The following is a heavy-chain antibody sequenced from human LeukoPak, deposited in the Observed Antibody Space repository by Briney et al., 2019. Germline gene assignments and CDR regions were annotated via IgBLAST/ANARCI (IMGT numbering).Heavy chain of an antibody. Sequence: PSETLSLTCTVSGGSISSYYWSWIRQPPGKGLEWIGYIYYSGSTNYNPSLKSRVTISVDTSKNQFSLKLSSVTAADTAVYYCARDRAVRGVISDPADYWGQGTLVTVSS. V-gene: IGHV4-59*12. CDR3: ARDRAVRGVISDPADY. CDR2: IYYSGST. D-gene: IGHD3-10*01. J-gene: IGHJ4*02. CDR1: GGSISSYY.